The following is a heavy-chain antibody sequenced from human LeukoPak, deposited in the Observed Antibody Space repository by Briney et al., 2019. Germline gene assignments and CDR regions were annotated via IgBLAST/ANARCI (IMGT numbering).Heavy chain of an antibody. Sequence: SETLSLTCTVSGGSISSYYWSWIRQPPGKGLEWVGYIYSSGSTNYNPSLKSRVTISVDTSKNQFSLKLSSVTAADTAVYYCARVSLSSGWLDWGQGTLVTVSS. J-gene: IGHJ4*02. CDR1: GGSISSYY. CDR2: IYSSGST. CDR3: ARVSLSSGWLD. D-gene: IGHD6-13*01. V-gene: IGHV4-59*01.